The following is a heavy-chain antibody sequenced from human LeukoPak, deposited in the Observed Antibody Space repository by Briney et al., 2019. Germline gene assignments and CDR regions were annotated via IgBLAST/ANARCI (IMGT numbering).Heavy chain of an antibody. CDR3: ARGIESYGDYGY. CDR2: IYYSGST. V-gene: IGHV4-59*01. Sequence: SETLSLTCTVSGGSISSYYWSWVRQPPGKGLEWIGYIYYSGSTNYNPSLKSRVTISVDTSKNQFSLKLSSLTAADTAIYYCARGIESYGDYGYWGQGILVTVSS. CDR1: GGSISSYY. J-gene: IGHJ4*02. D-gene: IGHD4-17*01.